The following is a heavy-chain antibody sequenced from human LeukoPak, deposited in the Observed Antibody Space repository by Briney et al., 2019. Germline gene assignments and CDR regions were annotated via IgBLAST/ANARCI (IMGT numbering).Heavy chain of an antibody. V-gene: IGHV3-21*04. CDR1: GFTFSRHG. CDR3: ARGGTAAATHLSFDY. D-gene: IGHD6-13*01. J-gene: IGHJ4*02. Sequence: GGSLRLSCAASGFTFSRHGMNWVRQVPGKGLEWVSSISSSSTYTFYADSFQGRFTMSRDNAKKSLYLQMNSLRAEDTAVYYCARGGTAAATHLSFDYWGQGTLVTVSS. CDR2: ISSSSTYT.